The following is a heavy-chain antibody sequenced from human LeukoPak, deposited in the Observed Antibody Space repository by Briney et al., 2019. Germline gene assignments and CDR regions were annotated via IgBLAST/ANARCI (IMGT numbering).Heavy chain of an antibody. D-gene: IGHD1-26*01. CDR2: IWYDGSSK. CDR3: ASGSYSVFLLSY. Sequence: GGSLRLSCAASGSTFSSYGMHWVRQAPGKGLEWVAVIWYDGSSKYYADSVKGRFTISRDNSKNTLYLQMNSLRAEDTAVYYCASGSYSVFLLSYWGQGTLVTVSS. V-gene: IGHV3-33*01. J-gene: IGHJ4*02. CDR1: GSTFSSYG.